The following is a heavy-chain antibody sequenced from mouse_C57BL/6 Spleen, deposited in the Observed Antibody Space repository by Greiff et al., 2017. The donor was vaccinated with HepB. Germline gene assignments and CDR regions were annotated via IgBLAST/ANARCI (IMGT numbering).Heavy chain of an antibody. CDR2: IYPSDSET. J-gene: IGHJ2*01. Sequence: QVQLQQPGAELVRPGSSVKLSCKASGYTFTSYWMDWVKQRPGQGLEWIGNIYPSDSETHYNQKFKDKATLTVDKSSSTAYMQLSSLTSEDSAVCYCAREGIYYDYHYFDYWGQGTTLTVSS. D-gene: IGHD2-4*01. CDR1: GYTFTSYW. CDR3: AREGIYYDYHYFDY. V-gene: IGHV1-61*01.